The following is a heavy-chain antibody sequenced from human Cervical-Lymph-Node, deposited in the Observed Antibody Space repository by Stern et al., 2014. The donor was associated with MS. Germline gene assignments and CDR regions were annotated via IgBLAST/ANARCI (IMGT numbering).Heavy chain of an antibody. J-gene: IGHJ5*02. V-gene: IGHV4-4*02. CDR1: GDSISSSNW. Sequence: QVQLQESGPGLVKPSGTLSLTCAVSGDSISSSNWWSWVRQSPGKGLEWGGDIYHAGTTNYNSTLKCRPAITVTNSTTQFSLKVTSVTAADTAVYYCVRALGSSSFRYWFDPWGQGTLVIVSS. CDR3: VRALGSSSFRYWFDP. D-gene: IGHD6-13*01. CDR2: IYHAGTT.